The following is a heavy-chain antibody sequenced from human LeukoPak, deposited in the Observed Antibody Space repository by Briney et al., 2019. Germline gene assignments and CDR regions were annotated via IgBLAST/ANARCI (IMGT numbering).Heavy chain of an antibody. V-gene: IGHV3-43*01. CDR1: GFTFDDYS. D-gene: IGHD2-2*01. J-gene: IGHJ6*02. CDR2: ITWDGGST. Sequence: PGGSLRLSCAASGFTFDDYSMHWVRQAPGKGLEGVSLITWDGGSTYYADSVKGRFTISRDNSKNSLYLQMNSLRTEDTALYYCAKDGGVRFCSSSSCRYYGMDVWGQGTTVTVSS. CDR3: AKDGGVRFCSSSSCRYYGMDV.